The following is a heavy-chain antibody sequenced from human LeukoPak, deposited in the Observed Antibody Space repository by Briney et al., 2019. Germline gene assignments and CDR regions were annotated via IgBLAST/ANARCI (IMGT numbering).Heavy chain of an antibody. Sequence: ASVKVSCKASGGTFSSYAISWVRQAPGQGLEWMGGIIPIFGTANYAQKFQGRVTTTADESRSTAYLELSSLRSEDTAVYYCAKKSYHDSSGYYSGWFDPWGQGALVTVSS. CDR1: GGTFSSYA. J-gene: IGHJ5*02. V-gene: IGHV1-69*13. D-gene: IGHD3-22*01. CDR3: AKKSYHDSSGYYSGWFDP. CDR2: IIPIFGTA.